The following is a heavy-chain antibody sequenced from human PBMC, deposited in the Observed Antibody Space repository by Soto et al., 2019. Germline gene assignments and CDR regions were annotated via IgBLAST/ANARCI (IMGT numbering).Heavy chain of an antibody. V-gene: IGHV4-4*02. D-gene: IGHD3-10*01. J-gene: IGHJ4*02. Sequence: QVQLQESGPGLVKPSGTLSLTCAVTNGSISDRNWWTWVRQPPGKGLEWIGQVYHSGTTDYNPSLESRVTMSVDQSRNQFSLKVTSVTAADTAVYFCARGSITIDCLDSWGQGTLVTVSS. CDR1: NGSISDRNW. CDR3: ARGSITIDCLDS. CDR2: VYHSGTT.